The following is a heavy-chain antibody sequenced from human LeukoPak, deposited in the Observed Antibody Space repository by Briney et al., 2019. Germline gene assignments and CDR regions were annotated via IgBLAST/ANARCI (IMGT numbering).Heavy chain of an antibody. CDR1: GFTFSSYS. CDR3: ARDPTIYGSGKFDY. V-gene: IGHV3-48*01. CDR2: ISSSSSTI. J-gene: IGHJ4*02. D-gene: IGHD3-10*01. Sequence: QTGGSLRLSCAASGFTFSSYSMNWVRQAPGKGLEWVSYISSSSSTIYYADSVKGRFTISRDNAKNSLYLQMNSLRAEDTAVYYCARDPTIYGSGKFDYWGQGTLVTVSS.